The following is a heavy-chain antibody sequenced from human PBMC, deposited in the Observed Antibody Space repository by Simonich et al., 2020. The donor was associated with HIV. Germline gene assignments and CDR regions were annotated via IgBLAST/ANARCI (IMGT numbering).Heavy chain of an antibody. CDR3: ARPRLLLRSGYFQH. V-gene: IGHV4-34*01. D-gene: IGHD2-15*01. CDR2: INHRGST. CDR1: GGSFSGYY. J-gene: IGHJ1*01. Sequence: QVQLQQWGAGLLKPSETLSLTCAVYGGSFSGYYWSWIRQPPGKGLGWIGEINHRGSTTYNPSPKSRVTISVDTSKTQSSLKLSSVTAADTAVYYCARPRLLLRSGYFQHWGQGTLVTVSS.